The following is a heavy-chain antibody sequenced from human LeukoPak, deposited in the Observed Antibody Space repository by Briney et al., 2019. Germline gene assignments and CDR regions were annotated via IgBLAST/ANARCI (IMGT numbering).Heavy chain of an antibody. CDR1: GGSISSYY. D-gene: IGHD6-13*01. CDR3: ARSAAGYSRVGFDP. Sequence: SETLSLTCTVSGGSISSYYWSWIRQPPGKGLEWIGYIYYSGSTNYNPSLKSRVTISVDTSKNQFSLKLSSVTAADTAVYYCARSAAGYSRVGFDPWGQGTLVTVSS. CDR2: IYYSGST. J-gene: IGHJ5*02. V-gene: IGHV4-59*01.